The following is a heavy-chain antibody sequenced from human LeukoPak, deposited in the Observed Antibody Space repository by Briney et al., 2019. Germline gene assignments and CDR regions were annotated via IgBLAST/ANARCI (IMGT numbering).Heavy chain of an antibody. J-gene: IGHJ3*02. V-gene: IGHV3-7*01. Sequence: GGSQRLSCEPSGFTFKKYFMSWVRQAPGKGLEWVANIHRDGSEINYVDSVKGRFTISRDNAKNLLHLQMNSLRAEDTAVYDCARFETVHFSDGFDIWGQGTMVTVSS. CDR3: ARFETVHFSDGFDI. D-gene: IGHD3-3*02. CDR1: GFTFKKYF. CDR2: IHRDGSEI.